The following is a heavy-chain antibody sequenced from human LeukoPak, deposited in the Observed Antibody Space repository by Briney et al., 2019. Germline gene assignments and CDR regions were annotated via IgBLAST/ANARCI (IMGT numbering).Heavy chain of an antibody. D-gene: IGHD3-10*01. Sequence: GGSLRLSCAASGFTFSSYGMHWVRQAPGKGLEWVAFIRYDGSNKYYADSVKGRFTISRGNSKNTLYLQMNSLRAEDTAVYYCAKDTGYYGSGSYFFDYWGQGTLVTVSS. CDR1: GFTFSSYG. CDR3: AKDTGYYGSGSYFFDY. CDR2: IRYDGSNK. J-gene: IGHJ4*02. V-gene: IGHV3-30*02.